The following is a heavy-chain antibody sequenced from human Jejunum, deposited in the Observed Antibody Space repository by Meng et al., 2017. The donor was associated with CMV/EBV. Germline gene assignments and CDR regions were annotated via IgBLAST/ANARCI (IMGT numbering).Heavy chain of an antibody. D-gene: IGHD3-10*01. CDR1: TFNHYA. CDR3: AKVSTFAYGPGSFFDH. CDR2: FGANGDYI. V-gene: IGHV3-23*01. Sequence: TFNHYAMTWVRRAPGKGLEWVSGFGANGDYINYADSVKGRFTISRDNSKNTLYLQMNSLRAEDTALYYCAKVSTFAYGPGSFFDHWGQGTPVTVSS. J-gene: IGHJ4*02.